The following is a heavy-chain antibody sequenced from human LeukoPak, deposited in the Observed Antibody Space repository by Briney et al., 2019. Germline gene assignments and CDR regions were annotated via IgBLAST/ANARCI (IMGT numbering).Heavy chain of an antibody. CDR3: ARDLSLGNPGGFDY. CDR2: ISSISHYI. Sequence: GGSLRLSCAASGFTFCRYSMNWVRQAPGKGLEWVSPISSISHYIYYADSVKGRFTISRDNAKNSMYLQMNSLRAEDTGVYYCARDLSLGNPGGFDYWGQGALVTVSS. V-gene: IGHV3-21*01. D-gene: IGHD3-16*01. J-gene: IGHJ4*02. CDR1: GFTFCRYS.